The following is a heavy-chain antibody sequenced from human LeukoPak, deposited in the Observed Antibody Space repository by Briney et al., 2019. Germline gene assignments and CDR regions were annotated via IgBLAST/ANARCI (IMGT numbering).Heavy chain of an antibody. CDR2: INHSGST. J-gene: IGHJ6*03. CDR3: ARDRVGQQLVGRNYYYYYMDV. CDR1: GGSFSGYY. V-gene: IGHV4-34*01. Sequence: KPSETLSLTCAVYGGSFSGYYWSWIRQPPGKGLEWIGEINHSGSTNYNPSPKSRVTISVDTSKNQFSLKLSSVTAADTAVYYCARDRVGQQLVGRNYYYYYMDVWGKGTTVTISS. D-gene: IGHD6-13*01.